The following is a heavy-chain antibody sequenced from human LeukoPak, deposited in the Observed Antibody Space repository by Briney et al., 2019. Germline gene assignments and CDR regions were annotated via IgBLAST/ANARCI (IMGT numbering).Heavy chain of an antibody. CDR2: IYYSGST. J-gene: IGHJ5*02. Sequence: PSGTLSLTCTVSGGSISSSDYYWDWIRQPPGKGLEWIGSIYYSGSTYYNPSLKSRVTISVDTSKNQFSLKLSSVMAADTAVYYCARSVDIWSRNWIDPWGQGTLVTVSS. CDR1: GGSISSSDYY. V-gene: IGHV4-39*01. D-gene: IGHD3-3*01. CDR3: ARSVDIWSRNWIDP.